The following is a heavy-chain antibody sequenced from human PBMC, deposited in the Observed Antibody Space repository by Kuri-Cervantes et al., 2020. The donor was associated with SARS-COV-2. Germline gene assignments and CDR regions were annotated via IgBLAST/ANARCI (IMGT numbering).Heavy chain of an antibody. V-gene: IGHV3-7*01. Sequence: ETLSLTCAASGFTFSSYWMSWVRQAPGKGLEWVANIKQDGSEKYYVDSVKGRFTISRDNAKNMLFLQMNSLRAEDTAAYYCVRDGDHWNFDYWGQGTWVTVSS. CDR3: VRDGDHWNFDY. J-gene: IGHJ4*02. CDR1: GFTFSSYW. D-gene: IGHD1-1*01. CDR2: IKQDGSEK.